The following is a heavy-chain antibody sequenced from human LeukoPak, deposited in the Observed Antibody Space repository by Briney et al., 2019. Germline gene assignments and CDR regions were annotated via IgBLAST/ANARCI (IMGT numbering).Heavy chain of an antibody. CDR2: IYYSGST. D-gene: IGHD3-10*01. Sequence: SETLSLTCTVSGGSVSSGSYYWSWIRQPPGKGLDWIGYIYYSGSTNYNPSLKSRVTISVDTSKNQFSLKLSSVTAADTAVYYCARIIKVVRGVPFDYWGQGTLVTVSS. CDR1: GGSVSSGSYY. CDR3: ARIIKVVRGVPFDY. V-gene: IGHV4-61*01. J-gene: IGHJ4*02.